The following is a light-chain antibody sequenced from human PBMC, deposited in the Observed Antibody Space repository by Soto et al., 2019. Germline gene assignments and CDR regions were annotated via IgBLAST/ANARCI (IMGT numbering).Light chain of an antibody. V-gene: IGKV3-20*01. CDR2: GAS. Sequence: EIVLTQSPGTLSLSPGKRVTLSCRASQSISSTYLDWYQQKPGKAPRLLIYGASSRATGIPDRFSGSGSGTDFTLTISRLEPEDFAVYYCQQDDSPPRTFGQGTKVEVQ. J-gene: IGKJ1*01. CDR3: QQDDSPPRT. CDR1: QSISSTY.